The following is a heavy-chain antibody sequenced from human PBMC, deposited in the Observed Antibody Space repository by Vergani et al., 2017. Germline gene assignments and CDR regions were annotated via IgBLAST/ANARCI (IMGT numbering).Heavy chain of an antibody. D-gene: IGHD3-10*01. CDR1: GFTFSSYW. V-gene: IGHV3-74*01. CDR3: ARVNFGYYYGMDV. J-gene: IGHJ6*02. Sequence: EVQLVESGGGLVQPGGSLRLSCAASGFTFSSYWMHWVRHAPGKGLVWVSRINSDGSSTSYADSVKGRFTISRDNAKNTLYLQMNSLRAEDTAVYYCARVNFGYYYGMDVWGQGTTVTVSS. CDR2: INSDGSST.